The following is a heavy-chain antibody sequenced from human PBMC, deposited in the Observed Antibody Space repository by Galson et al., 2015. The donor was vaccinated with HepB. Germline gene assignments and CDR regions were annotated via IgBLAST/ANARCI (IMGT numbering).Heavy chain of an antibody. V-gene: IGHV3-33*01. J-gene: IGHJ4*02. CDR2: TGHDDRYK. Sequence: SLRLSCAASGFTFATYGMHWVRQAPGEGLEWVAVTGHDDRYKGYADSVKGRFIISRDNSKNTLHLQMNSLTAEDTAVYYCAREQRYCSATTCPSARGLFDYWGQGTLVTVSS. CDR3: AREQRYCSATTCPSARGLFDY. D-gene: IGHD2-15*01. CDR1: GFTFATYG.